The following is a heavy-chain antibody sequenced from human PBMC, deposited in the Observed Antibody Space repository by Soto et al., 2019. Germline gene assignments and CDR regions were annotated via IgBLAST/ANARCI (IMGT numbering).Heavy chain of an antibody. J-gene: IGHJ4*02. CDR2: IYWDDDK. Sequence: QITLKESGPTLVKPTQTLTLTCTFSGFSLSTSGVGVGWIRQPPGKALEWLALIYWDDDKRYSPSLKSRLTIXKXNSKNQVVLTMTNTDPVDTATYYCAHRRGHDSSLDYWGQGTLVTVSS. CDR3: AHRRGHDSSLDY. D-gene: IGHD3-22*01. V-gene: IGHV2-5*02. CDR1: GFSLSTSGVG.